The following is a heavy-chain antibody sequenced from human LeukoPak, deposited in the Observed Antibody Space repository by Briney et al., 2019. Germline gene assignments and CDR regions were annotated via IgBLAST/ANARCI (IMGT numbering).Heavy chain of an antibody. D-gene: IGHD3-22*01. CDR1: GGSFSGYY. CDR3: ARGTIPITMIVVVNRNWFDP. CDR2: INHSGST. J-gene: IGHJ5*02. Sequence: SETLSLTCAVYGGSFSGYYWSWIRQPPGKGLEWIGEINHSGSTNYNPSLKSRVTISVDTSKNQFSLKLSSVTAADTAVYYCARGTIPITMIVVVNRNWFDPWGQGTLVTVSS. V-gene: IGHV4-34*01.